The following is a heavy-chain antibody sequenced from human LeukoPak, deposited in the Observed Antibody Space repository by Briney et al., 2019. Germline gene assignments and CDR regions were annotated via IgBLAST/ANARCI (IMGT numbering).Heavy chain of an antibody. CDR1: GFTFSNAW. CDR2: IKSKTDGGTT. CDR3: TTDKFPEGGYSGYDSGVFDY. V-gene: IGHV3-15*01. J-gene: IGHJ4*02. Sequence: PGGSLRLSCAASGFTFSNAWMSWVRQAPGKGLEWVGRIKSKTDGGTTDYAAPVKGRFTISRDDSKNTLYLQMNSLKTEDTAVYYCTTDKFPEGGYSGYDSGVFDYWGQGTLVTVSS. D-gene: IGHD5-12*01.